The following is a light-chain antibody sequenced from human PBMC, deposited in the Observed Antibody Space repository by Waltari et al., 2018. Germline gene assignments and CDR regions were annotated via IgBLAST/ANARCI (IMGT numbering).Light chain of an antibody. CDR3: QQYNTWPPT. J-gene: IGKJ1*01. CDR1: QSVSIK. CDR2: GAS. Sequence: MIVTQSPDTPSASPGEGATLACRASQSVSIKLAWYQRKPGQAPRLLIYGASSRATGLPARFSGSGSGTDFALTISSVQSEDFAVYFCQQYNTWPPTFGQGTKVEIK. V-gene: IGKV3-15*01.